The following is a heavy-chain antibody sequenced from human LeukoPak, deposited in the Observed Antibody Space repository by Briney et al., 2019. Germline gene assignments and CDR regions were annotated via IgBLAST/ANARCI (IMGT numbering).Heavy chain of an antibody. CDR1: GGSISSSSYY. CDR3: ARHSVEMATECWFDP. Sequence: SETLSLTCTVSGGSISSSSYYWGWIRQPPGKGLEWIGSIYYSGSTYYNPSLKSRVTISVDTSKNQFSLKLSSVTAAEAAVYYCARHSVEMATECWFDPWGQGTLVTVSS. V-gene: IGHV4-39*01. CDR2: IYYSGST. J-gene: IGHJ5*02. D-gene: IGHD5-24*01.